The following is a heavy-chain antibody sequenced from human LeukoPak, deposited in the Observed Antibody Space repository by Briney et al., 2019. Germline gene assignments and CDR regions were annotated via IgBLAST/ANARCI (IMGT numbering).Heavy chain of an antibody. CDR1: GLTISSYA. D-gene: IGHD1-26*01. CDR2: MDPDGRTI. V-gene: IGHV3-74*01. CDR3: ARGKQVGAPYYYYGMDV. Sequence: PGGSLRLSCAASGLTISSYAMSWVRQAPGKGLEWVSRMDPDGRTIDYADSVKGRFTISRDNAKDTLYLQMSSLRAEDTAVYYCARGKQVGAPYYYYGMDVWGQGTTVTVSS. J-gene: IGHJ6*02.